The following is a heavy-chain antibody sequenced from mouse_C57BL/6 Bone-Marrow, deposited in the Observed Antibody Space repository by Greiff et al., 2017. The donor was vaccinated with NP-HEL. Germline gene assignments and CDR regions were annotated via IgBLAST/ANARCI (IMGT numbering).Heavy chain of an antibody. Sequence: EVQLQQSGPGLVKPSQSLSLTCSVTGYSITSGYYWNWIRQFPGNKLEWMGYISYDGSNNYNPSLKNRISITRDTSKNQFFLKLNSVTTEDTATYYCARGGLYDGYPWYFDVWGTGTTVTVSS. CDR3: ARGGLYDGYPWYFDV. D-gene: IGHD2-3*01. V-gene: IGHV3-6*01. J-gene: IGHJ1*03. CDR2: ISYDGSN. CDR1: GYSITSGYY.